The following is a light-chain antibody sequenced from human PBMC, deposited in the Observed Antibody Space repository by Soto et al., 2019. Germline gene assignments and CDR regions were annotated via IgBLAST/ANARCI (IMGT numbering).Light chain of an antibody. J-gene: IGKJ1*01. V-gene: IGKV3-20*01. Sequence: EIVLTQSPGTLSLSPGERATLSCRSSQSVSSSYLAWYQQKPGQAPRLLIYDVSSRATGIPDRFSGSGSGTDFTITISRLELEDFAVYYCQQYGSSPTFGQGTKVEIK. CDR1: QSVSSSY. CDR2: DVS. CDR3: QQYGSSPT.